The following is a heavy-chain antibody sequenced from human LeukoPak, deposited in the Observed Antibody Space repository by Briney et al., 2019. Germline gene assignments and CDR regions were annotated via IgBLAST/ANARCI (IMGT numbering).Heavy chain of an antibody. Sequence: RASVNVSCKASGYTFTSYGISWVRQAPGQGLEWMGWISAYNGNTNYAQKLQGRVTMTTDKSTSTAYMELSSLRSEDTAVYYCARDQGYSYGFGMDVWGQGTTVTVSS. CDR2: ISAYNGNT. CDR3: ARDQGYSYGFGMDV. J-gene: IGHJ6*02. V-gene: IGHV1-18*01. CDR1: GYTFTSYG. D-gene: IGHD5-18*01.